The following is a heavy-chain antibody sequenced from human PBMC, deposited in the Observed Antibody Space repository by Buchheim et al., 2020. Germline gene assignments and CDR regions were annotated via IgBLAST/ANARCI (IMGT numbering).Heavy chain of an antibody. CDR1: GGSFSGYS. Sequence: QVQLQQWGAGLLKPSETLSLTCAVYGGSFSGYSWSWIRQPPGKGLEWFGGISDTAGTNYNPSLKSRLTMSIDTSKNQVSLKLTSVTAADTAVYFCARRNRWFDPWGQGTL. D-gene: IGHD1-14*01. CDR2: ISDTAGT. J-gene: IGHJ5*02. CDR3: ARRNRWFDP. V-gene: IGHV4-34*01.